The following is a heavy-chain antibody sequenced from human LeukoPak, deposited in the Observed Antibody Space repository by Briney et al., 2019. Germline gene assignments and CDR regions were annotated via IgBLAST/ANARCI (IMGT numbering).Heavy chain of an antibody. Sequence: GSLRLSCAASGFTVSSNYMSWVRQAPGKGLEWVAVISYDGSNKYYADSVKGRFTISRDNSKNTLYLQMNSLRAEDTAVYYCARVDTAMANDYWGQGTLVTVSS. V-gene: IGHV3-30-3*01. CDR3: ARVDTAMANDY. CDR1: GFTVSSNY. D-gene: IGHD5-18*01. CDR2: ISYDGSNK. J-gene: IGHJ4*02.